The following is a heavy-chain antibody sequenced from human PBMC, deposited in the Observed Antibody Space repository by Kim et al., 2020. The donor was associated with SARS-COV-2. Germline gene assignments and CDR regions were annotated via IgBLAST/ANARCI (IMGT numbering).Heavy chain of an antibody. J-gene: IGHJ4*02. CDR1: GDSVSSNSAA. Sequence: SQTLSLTCAISGDSVSSNSAAWNWIRQSPSRGLEWLGRTYYRSKWYNDYAVSVKSRITINPDTSKNQFSLQLNSMTPEDTAVYYCARDRGDISSGGSCYDYWGQETLVTVSS. D-gene: IGHD2-15*01. CDR3: ARDRGDISSGGSCYDY. V-gene: IGHV6-1*01. CDR2: TYYRSKWYN.